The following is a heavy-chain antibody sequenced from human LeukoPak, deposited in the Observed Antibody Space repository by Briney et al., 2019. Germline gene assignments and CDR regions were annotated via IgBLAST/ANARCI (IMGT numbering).Heavy chain of an antibody. J-gene: IGHJ4*02. CDR1: GGTFSSYA. Sequence: GASVKVSCKASGGTFSSYAISWVRQAPGQGLEWMGGIIPIFGTASYAQKFQGRVTITTDESTSTAYMELSSLRSEDTAVYYCARASGNYYDSSGYYRTPPRFDYWGQGTLVTVSS. CDR3: ARASGNYYDSSGYYRTPPRFDY. CDR2: IIPIFGTA. V-gene: IGHV1-69*05. D-gene: IGHD3-22*01.